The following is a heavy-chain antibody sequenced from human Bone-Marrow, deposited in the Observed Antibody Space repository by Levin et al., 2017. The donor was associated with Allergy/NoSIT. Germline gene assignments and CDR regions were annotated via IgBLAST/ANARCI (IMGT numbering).Heavy chain of an antibody. J-gene: IGHJ4*02. CDR1: GFTFSDYY. V-gene: IGHV3-11*01. CDR3: AEGGMAITYSSGWLYYFDY. Sequence: GESLKISCAASGFTFSDYYMSWIRQAPGKGLEWVSHISTSGGTISYADSVKGRFTISRDNAKKSLYLEMNSLRAEDTARYYCAEGGMAITYSSGWLYYFDYWGQGALVTVSS. D-gene: IGHD6-19*01. CDR2: ISTSGGTI.